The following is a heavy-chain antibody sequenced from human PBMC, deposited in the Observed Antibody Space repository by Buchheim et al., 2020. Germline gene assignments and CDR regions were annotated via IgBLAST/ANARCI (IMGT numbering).Heavy chain of an antibody. Sequence: QLQLQESGPGLVKPSETLSLTCTVSGGSISSSSYYWGWIRQPPGKGLEWIGSIYYSGSTYYNPSLKSRVTISVDTSKNQFSLKLSSVTAADTAVYYCARLRADTIFGVVIIGSFLDYWGQGTL. CDR3: ARLRADTIFGVVIIGSFLDY. D-gene: IGHD3-3*01. CDR2: IYYSGST. V-gene: IGHV4-39*01. CDR1: GGSISSSSYY. J-gene: IGHJ4*02.